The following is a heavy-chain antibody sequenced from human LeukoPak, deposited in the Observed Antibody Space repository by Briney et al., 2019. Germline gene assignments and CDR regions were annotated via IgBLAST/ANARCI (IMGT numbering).Heavy chain of an antibody. V-gene: IGHV1-2*02. Sequence: ASVKVSCKASGHSFADYYMHWVRQAPGQGLEWMGWIKPNSGDTRSAQKFQGRVIMTRDTSTGTAYMELSSLRYDDTAVYYCATNILVRDIINWFDPWGQGTLVTVSS. J-gene: IGHJ5*02. CDR3: ATNILVRDIINWFDP. CDR1: GHSFADYY. D-gene: IGHD3-10*01. CDR2: IKPNSGDT.